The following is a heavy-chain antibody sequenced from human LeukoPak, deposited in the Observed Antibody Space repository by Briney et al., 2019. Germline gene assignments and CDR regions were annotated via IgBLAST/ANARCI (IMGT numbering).Heavy chain of an antibody. Sequence: SETLSLTCSVSGGSISSYYWTWLRQPVGKGLEWIGRILSSGTTESNPSLKSRVTMSIDKSKNHLSLNLSSVTAADTAVHYCATDRYYYMDVWGKGAMVTVSS. D-gene: IGHD3-10*01. J-gene: IGHJ6*03. CDR3: ATDRYYYMDV. CDR1: GGSISSYY. CDR2: ILSSGTT. V-gene: IGHV4-4*07.